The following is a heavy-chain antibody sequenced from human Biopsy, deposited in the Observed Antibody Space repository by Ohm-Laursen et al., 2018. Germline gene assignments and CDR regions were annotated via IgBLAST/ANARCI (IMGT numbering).Heavy chain of an antibody. CDR2: IYNTETT. V-gene: IGHV4-39*01. CDR3: ARHPTGFWFDP. CDR1: GGSISSSTTYY. Sequence: SDTLSLTCTVSGGSISSSTTYYWAWLRQPPGKGLEWIGSIYNTETTFYTPSLKSRVTISVDTSTNQFSLKMSSVTAADTALYFCARHPTGFWFDPWGHGTLVTVSS. J-gene: IGHJ5*02.